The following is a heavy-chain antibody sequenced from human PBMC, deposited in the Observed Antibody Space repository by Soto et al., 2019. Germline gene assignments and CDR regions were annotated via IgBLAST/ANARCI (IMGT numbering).Heavy chain of an antibody. J-gene: IGHJ5*02. D-gene: IGHD3-22*01. Sequence: SETLSLTCTVSGGSISSSTYYWGWIRQPPGKGLEWIGYIYYSGSTYYNPSLKSRVTISVDTSKNQFSLKLSSVTAADTAVYYCAREKYDSSGRNWFDPWGKGSLV. V-gene: IGHV4-30-4*08. CDR3: AREKYDSSGRNWFDP. CDR2: IYYSGST. CDR1: GGSISSSTYY.